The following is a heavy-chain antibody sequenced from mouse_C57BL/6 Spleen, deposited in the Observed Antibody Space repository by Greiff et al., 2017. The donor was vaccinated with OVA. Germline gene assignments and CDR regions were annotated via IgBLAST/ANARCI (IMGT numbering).Heavy chain of an antibody. V-gene: IGHV3-6*01. CDR3: ARERTTVVNFDY. CDR1: GYSITSGYY. D-gene: IGHD1-1*01. CDR2: ISYDGSN. Sequence: EVKLMESGPGLVKPSQSLSLTCSVTGYSITSGYYWNWIRQFPGNKLEWMGYISYDGSNNYNPSLKNRISITRDTSKNQFFLKLNSVTTEDTATYDCARERTTVVNFDYWGQGTTLTVSS. J-gene: IGHJ2*01.